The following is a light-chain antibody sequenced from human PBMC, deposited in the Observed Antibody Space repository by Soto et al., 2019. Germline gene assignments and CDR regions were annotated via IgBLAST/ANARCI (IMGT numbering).Light chain of an antibody. V-gene: IGKV3-20*01. CDR1: QSIDSIT. CDR2: GAS. Sequence: DIVLTQSQGTLSLTPGERATLSSRASQSIDSITLAWFQQKPGQAPRLLIFGASSRATGIPDRFSGSGSGTEFTLTISSLQPDDFATFYCQHYFSYPWTFGQGTKVDI. CDR3: QHYFSYPWT. J-gene: IGKJ1*01.